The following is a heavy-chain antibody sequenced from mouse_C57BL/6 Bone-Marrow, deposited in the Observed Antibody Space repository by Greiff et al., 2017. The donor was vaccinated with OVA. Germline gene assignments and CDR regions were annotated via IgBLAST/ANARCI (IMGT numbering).Heavy chain of an antibody. J-gene: IGHJ1*03. CDR2: IYPGNSDT. CDR1: GYTFTSYW. CDR3: TRDDGYYLYWYFDV. D-gene: IGHD2-3*01. Sequence: DVKLQESGTVLARPGASVKMSCKTSGYTFTSYWMHWVKQRPGQGLEWIGAIYPGNSDTSYNQKFKGKAKLTAATSASTAYMELSSLTNEDSAVYYCTRDDGYYLYWYFDVWGTGTTVTVSS. V-gene: IGHV1-5*01.